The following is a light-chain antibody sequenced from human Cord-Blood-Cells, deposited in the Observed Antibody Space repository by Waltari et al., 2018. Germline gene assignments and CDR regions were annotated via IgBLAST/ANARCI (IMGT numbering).Light chain of an antibody. Sequence: QAVVTQEPSLTVSPGGTVTLTCGSSTGAVTSGHYPYWFQQKPGQAPRTLIYDTSNKHSWTPARFPGSLLGGKAALTLSGAQPEDEAEYYCLLSYSGARAEVFGTGTKVTVL. CDR3: LLSYSGARAEV. CDR1: TGAVTSGHY. V-gene: IGLV7-46*01. J-gene: IGLJ1*01. CDR2: DTS.